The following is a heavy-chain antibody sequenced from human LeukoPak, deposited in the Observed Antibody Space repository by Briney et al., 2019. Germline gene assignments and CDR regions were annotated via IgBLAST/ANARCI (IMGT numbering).Heavy chain of an antibody. Sequence: GGSLRLSCAASGFTFSSYGVHWVRQAPGKGLEWVAFISYDGTIKYYADSVKGRFTISRDNSKNTLYLQMNSLRAEDTAVYYCAKDGSSTSAAGDFDYWGQGTLATVSS. V-gene: IGHV3-30*18. CDR1: GFTFSSYG. CDR3: AKDGSSTSAAGDFDY. J-gene: IGHJ4*02. D-gene: IGHD6-13*01. CDR2: ISYDGTIK.